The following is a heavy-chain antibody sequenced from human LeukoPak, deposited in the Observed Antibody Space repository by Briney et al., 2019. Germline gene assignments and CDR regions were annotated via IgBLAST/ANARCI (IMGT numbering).Heavy chain of an antibody. CDR1: GYSISSDYY. CDR2: NYHSGST. Sequence: PSETLSLTCTVSGYSISSDYYWGWIRQPPGEGLEWIGINYHSGSTYYNPSLKSRVTISVDTSKNQFSLKLSSVTAADTSVYYCATWTRDDISGYSRGNFDYWGQGTLVTVSS. CDR3: ATWTRDDISGYSRGNFDY. J-gene: IGHJ4*02. V-gene: IGHV4-38-2*02. D-gene: IGHD3-22*01.